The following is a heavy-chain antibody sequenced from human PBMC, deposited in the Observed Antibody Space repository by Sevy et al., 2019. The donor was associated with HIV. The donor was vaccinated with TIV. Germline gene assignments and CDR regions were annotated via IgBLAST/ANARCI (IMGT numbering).Heavy chain of an antibody. CDR1: GYSFTSYW. CDR3: ARVYCSGGSCYSPFDY. Sequence: GESLKISCKGSGYSFTSYWIGWVRQMPGKGLEWMGIIYPGDSDTRYSPSFQGQVTISADKSISTAYLQWSSLKASDTAMYYCARVYCSGGSCYSPFDYLGQGTLVTVSS. V-gene: IGHV5-51*01. D-gene: IGHD2-15*01. J-gene: IGHJ4*02. CDR2: IYPGDSDT.